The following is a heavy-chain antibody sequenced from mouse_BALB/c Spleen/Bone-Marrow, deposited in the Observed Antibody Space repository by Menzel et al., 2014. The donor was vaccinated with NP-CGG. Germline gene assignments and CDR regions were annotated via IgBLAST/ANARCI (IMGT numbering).Heavy chain of an antibody. CDR1: GYTFTSYW. CDR3: VIREYCGKSDLYFVY. J-gene: IGHJ2*01. D-gene: IGHD1-1*01. Sequence: VQLQQSGAELVKPGASVKLSCKASGYTFTSYWMHWVKQRPVQGLEWIGEIDPSVSYTNYNQKLKGKATLTVDKTSSTDYRQYRSLTSEDCAVYCCVIREYCGKSDLYFVYWGQGTTVT. CDR2: IDPSVSYT. V-gene: IGHV1-69*02.